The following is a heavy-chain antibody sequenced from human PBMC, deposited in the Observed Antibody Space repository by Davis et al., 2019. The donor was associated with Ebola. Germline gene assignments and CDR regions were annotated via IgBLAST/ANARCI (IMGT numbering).Heavy chain of an antibody. Sequence: GESLKISCETSGFTFTKSWIGWVRQMPGKGLEWMGIAYPGDSATRYSPSFQGRVTMSVDRSITTAYLQLSSLKASDTAMDYCARQRGRRAYDIWGQGTMVTVSS. CDR2: AYPGDSAT. CDR1: GFTFTKSW. D-gene: IGHD3-16*01. CDR3: ARQRGRRAYDI. J-gene: IGHJ3*02. V-gene: IGHV5-51*01.